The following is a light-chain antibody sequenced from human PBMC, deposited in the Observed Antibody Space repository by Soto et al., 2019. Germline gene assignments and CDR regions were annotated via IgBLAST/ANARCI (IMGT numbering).Light chain of an antibody. Sequence: QSALTQPASVSGSPGQSITISCTGTSSDVGTYNLVSWHQHHPGKAPKLIIYEGSKRPSGVSNRFSGSKSGNTCPLTISGLQAEDEDDYYCCSFAVGSTLVFGGGTKLTVL. CDR1: SSDVGTYNL. CDR3: CSFAVGSTLV. CDR2: EGS. V-gene: IGLV2-23*01. J-gene: IGLJ2*01.